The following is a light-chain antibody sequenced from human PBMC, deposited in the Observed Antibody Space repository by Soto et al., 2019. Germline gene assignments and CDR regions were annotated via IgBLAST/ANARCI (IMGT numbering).Light chain of an antibody. V-gene: IGLV2-14*03. CDR1: SSDVGGYDH. J-gene: IGLJ3*02. CDR2: DVT. CDR3: SSYTNKDTLL. Sequence: QSALTQPASVSGSPGQSITISCTGTSSDVGGYDHVSWYQQHPGKAPKLIIYDVTVRPSGISRRFSGSKSDNTASLAVSGLHPEAEADYYCSSYTNKDTLLFGGGTKLTVL.